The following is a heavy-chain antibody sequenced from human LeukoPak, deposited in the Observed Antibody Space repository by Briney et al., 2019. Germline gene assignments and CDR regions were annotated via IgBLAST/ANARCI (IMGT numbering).Heavy chain of an antibody. Sequence: GGSLRLSCAASGFTFSNYWMHWVRQAPGKGLVWVSRISYDGSSTNYADSVKGRFTISRDNAKNSLYLQMNSLRAEDTAVYYCAELGITMIGGVWGKGTTVTISS. CDR3: AELGITMIGGV. J-gene: IGHJ6*04. D-gene: IGHD3-10*02. V-gene: IGHV3-74*01. CDR2: ISYDGSST. CDR1: GFTFSNYW.